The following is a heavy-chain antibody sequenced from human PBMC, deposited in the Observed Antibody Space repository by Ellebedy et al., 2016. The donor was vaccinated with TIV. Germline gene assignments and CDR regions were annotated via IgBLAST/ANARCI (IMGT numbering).Heavy chain of an antibody. CDR1: GYTFTTYA. CDR2: INAGNGNT. D-gene: IGHD3-16*02. V-gene: IGHV1-3*01. Sequence: AASVKVSCKASGYTFTTYAMHWVRQAPGQRLEWMGRINAGNGNTKYSQKFQGRVTITRDTSASTAFMELSSLRSEDTAVYYCARGPFMITFGGVIMDVWGQGTTVTVSS. CDR3: ARGPFMITFGGVIMDV. J-gene: IGHJ6*02.